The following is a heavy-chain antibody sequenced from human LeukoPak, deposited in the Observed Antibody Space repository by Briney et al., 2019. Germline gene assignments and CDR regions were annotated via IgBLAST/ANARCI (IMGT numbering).Heavy chain of an antibody. CDR1: GYTFNDYD. Sequence: ASVKVSCKASGYTFNDYDINWVRQATGQGLEWMGWMNPYSGNTGYAQKFQGRVTMTRDTSMTTAYMELSSLTSADTAVYYCVRRLDTTEFDPWGQGTLVTVSS. CDR2: MNPYSGNT. CDR3: VRRLDTTEFDP. J-gene: IGHJ5*02. D-gene: IGHD5-18*01. V-gene: IGHV1-8*01.